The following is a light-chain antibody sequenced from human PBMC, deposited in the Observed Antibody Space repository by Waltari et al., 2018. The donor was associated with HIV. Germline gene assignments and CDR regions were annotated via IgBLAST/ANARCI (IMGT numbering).Light chain of an antibody. CDR3: QSYPASLTVSLI. J-gene: IGLJ2*01. V-gene: IGLV1-40*01. CDR2: DNA. CDR1: SSNIAAGDD. Sequence: QSVLTHPPSAYGALGQWVTITCTATSSNIAAGDDVHWYQQLPGNAPKLLISDNANRPSGFPDRFSGSKSGTSASLAITGLRAEDEADYYCQSYPASLTVSLIFGGGTRLTVL.